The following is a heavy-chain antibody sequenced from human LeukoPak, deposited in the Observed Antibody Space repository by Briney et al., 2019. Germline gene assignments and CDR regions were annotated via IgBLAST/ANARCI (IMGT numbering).Heavy chain of an antibody. CDR3: ARNRGLYQLPGGLDY. J-gene: IGHJ4*02. CDR1: GYIFTDYY. Sequence: GASVKVSCKASGYIFTDYYMHWVRQAPGQELGWMGRINPNSGGTNYAQKFQGRVTMTRDTSISTAYMELSSLRSEDTAVYYCARNRGLYQLPGGLDYWGQGTLVTVSS. CDR2: INPNSGGT. D-gene: IGHD2-2*01. V-gene: IGHV1/OR15-1*04.